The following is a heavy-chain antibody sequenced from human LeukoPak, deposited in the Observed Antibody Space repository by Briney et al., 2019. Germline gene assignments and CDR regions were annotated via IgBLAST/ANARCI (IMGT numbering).Heavy chain of an antibody. CDR2: IYYSGST. Sequence: SETLSPTCTVSGGSISSYYWSWIRQPPGKGLEWIGYIYYSGSTNYNPSLKRRVTISVDTSKNQFSLKLSSVTAADTAVYYCARVGGSNYYYYGMDVWGQGTTVTVSS. J-gene: IGHJ6*02. CDR1: GGSISSYY. V-gene: IGHV4-59*01. D-gene: IGHD3-10*01. CDR3: ARVGGSNYYYYGMDV.